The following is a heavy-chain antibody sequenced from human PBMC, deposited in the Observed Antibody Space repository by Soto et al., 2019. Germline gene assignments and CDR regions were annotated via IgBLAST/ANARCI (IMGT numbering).Heavy chain of an antibody. CDR1: GYTFTSYD. CDR3: ARDWYRDGYNGGYHDY. CDR2: MNPNSGNT. J-gene: IGHJ4*02. Sequence: ASVKVSCKASGYTFTSYDINWVRQATGQGLEWMGWMNPNSGNTGYAQKFQGRVTMTRNTSISTAYMELSSLRSEDTAVYYCARDWYRDGYNGGYHDYWGQGTQVTVSS. V-gene: IGHV1-8*01. D-gene: IGHD6-25*01.